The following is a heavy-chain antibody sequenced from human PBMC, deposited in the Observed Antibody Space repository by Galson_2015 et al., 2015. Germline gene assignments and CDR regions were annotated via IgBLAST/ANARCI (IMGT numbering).Heavy chain of an antibody. CDR3: ARVGDIAAAGTPPKSIKNWFDP. CDR2: IYYSGST. D-gene: IGHD6-13*01. CDR1: GGSISSGGYY. V-gene: IGHV4-31*03. Sequence: TLSLTCTVSGGSISSGGYYWSWIRQHPGKGLEWIGYIYYSGSTYYNPSLKSRVTISVDTSKNQFSLKLSSVTAADTAVYYCARVGDIAAAGTPPKSIKNWFDPWGQGTLVTVSS. J-gene: IGHJ5*02.